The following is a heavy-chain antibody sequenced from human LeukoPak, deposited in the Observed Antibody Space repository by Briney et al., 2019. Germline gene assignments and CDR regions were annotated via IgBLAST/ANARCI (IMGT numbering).Heavy chain of an antibody. CDR3: ARHLQYSYYYYMDV. J-gene: IGHJ6*03. CDR1: GGSISSSNYY. D-gene: IGHD4-11*01. Sequence: SETLSLTCTVSGGSISSSNYYWDWIRQPPGKGLEWIGNIYYRGSTYYNPSLKSRVTMSVDTSKNQFSLKLSSVTAADTAVYFCARHLQYSYYYYMDVWGKGTTVTVSS. CDR2: IYYRGST. V-gene: IGHV4-39*01.